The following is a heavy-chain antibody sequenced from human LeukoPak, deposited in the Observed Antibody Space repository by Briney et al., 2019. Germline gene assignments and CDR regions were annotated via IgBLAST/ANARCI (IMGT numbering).Heavy chain of an antibody. CDR1: GGSFSGYY. D-gene: IGHD2-8*01. Sequence: PSETLSLTCAVYGGSFSGYYWSWIRQAPGKGLEWVSAISGRGGSTYYADSVKGRFTISRDNSKNTLYLQMNSLRAEDTAVYYCAKDRRYCTNGVCYNNWFDPWGQGTLVTVSS. CDR2: ISGRGGST. V-gene: IGHV3-23*01. CDR3: AKDRRYCTNGVCYNNWFDP. J-gene: IGHJ5*02.